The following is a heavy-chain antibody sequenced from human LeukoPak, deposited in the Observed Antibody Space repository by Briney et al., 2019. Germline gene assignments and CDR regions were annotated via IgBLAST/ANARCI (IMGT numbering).Heavy chain of an antibody. CDR3: ARDPEYQLQTHWFDP. J-gene: IGHJ5*02. CDR2: INPNSGGT. Sequence: GASVKVSCKASGYTFTGYYMHWVRQAPGQGLEWMGWINPNSGGTNYAQKFQGRVTMTRDTSISTAYMELSRLRSDDTAVYYCARDPEYQLQTHWFDPWGQGTLVTVSP. CDR1: GYTFTGYY. V-gene: IGHV1-2*02. D-gene: IGHD2-2*01.